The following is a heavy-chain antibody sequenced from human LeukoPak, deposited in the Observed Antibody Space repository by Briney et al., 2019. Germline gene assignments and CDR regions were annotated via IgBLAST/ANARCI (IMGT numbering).Heavy chain of an antibody. CDR2: ISGSGGST. J-gene: IGHJ4*02. V-gene: IGHV3-23*01. D-gene: IGHD6-19*01. Sequence: GGSLRLPCAASGFTFSSYAMSWVRQAPGKGLEWVSAISGSGGSTYSADSVKGRFTISRDNSKNTLYLQVNSLRAEDTAVYYCARDSALAQAVMSDYWGQGTLVTVSS. CDR1: GFTFSSYA. CDR3: ARDSALAQAVMSDY.